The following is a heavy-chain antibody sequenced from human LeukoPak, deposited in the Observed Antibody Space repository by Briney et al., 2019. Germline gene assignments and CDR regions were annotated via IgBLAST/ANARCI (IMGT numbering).Heavy chain of an antibody. Sequence: ASVKVSCKASGYTFSGYYMQWVRQAPGQALEWMGWITPDSGGTDYAEKFQGRVTMTRGTSISTVYMELTRLRSDDTAVYYCARGYRTGDMTIFAHWGQGTLVTVSS. D-gene: IGHD3-3*01. CDR1: GYTFSGYY. CDR3: ARGYRTGDMTIFAH. CDR2: ITPDSGGT. J-gene: IGHJ4*02. V-gene: IGHV1-2*02.